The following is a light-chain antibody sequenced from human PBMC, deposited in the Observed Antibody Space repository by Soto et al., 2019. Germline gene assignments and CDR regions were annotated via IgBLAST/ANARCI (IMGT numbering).Light chain of an antibody. CDR1: QDISSY. CDR3: QQYDNFMYT. CDR2: DAS. V-gene: IGKV1-33*01. J-gene: IGKJ2*01. Sequence: DIQMTQSPSSLSASVGDRVTITCQASQDISSYLNWYQQKAGKAPTLLIYDASNLETEVPSRFRGSGSGTHFTFTISSLQPEDVATYYCQQYDNFMYTFGHRTKMEMK.